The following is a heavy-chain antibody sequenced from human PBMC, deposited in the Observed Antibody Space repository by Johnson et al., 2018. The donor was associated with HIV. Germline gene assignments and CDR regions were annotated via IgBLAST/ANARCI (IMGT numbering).Heavy chain of an antibody. CDR1: GFIASHNY. D-gene: IGHD3-10*01. CDR2: IYRGGDP. CDR3: AREQATLWFRASGAALNI. Sequence: VQLMESGGGLIQPGGSLRLSCAASGFIASHNYMSWVRQAPGKGLEWVSVIYRGGDPYYADSVKGRFTISRDNAKNSMYLQMNRLRAEETAVYYCAREQATLWFRASGAALNIWGQGTMVTVSS. J-gene: IGHJ3*02. V-gene: IGHV3-53*01.